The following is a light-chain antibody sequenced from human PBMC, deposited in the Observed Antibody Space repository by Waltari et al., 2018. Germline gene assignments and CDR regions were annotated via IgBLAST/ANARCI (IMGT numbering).Light chain of an antibody. Sequence: DIAMTQSPDSLAVSLGGTATITCKATVSLLYGADNKPYLSWYQQKPGQPPALLIYWASTRSSGVPYRFSGSGVLTEFTLPITNLQPEDVAVYYCQQYYVFPRTFGPGTKVTIK. CDR1: VSLLYGADNKPY. CDR3: QQYYVFPRT. CDR2: WAS. J-gene: IGKJ1*01. V-gene: IGKV4-1*01.